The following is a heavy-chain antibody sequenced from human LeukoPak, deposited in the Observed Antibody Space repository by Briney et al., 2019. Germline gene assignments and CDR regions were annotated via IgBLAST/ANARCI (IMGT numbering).Heavy chain of an antibody. CDR1: GFTFSSYG. Sequence: PGGSLRLSCAAPGFTFSSYGMPWVRQAPGKGLEWVAFIRYDGSNKYYADSVKGRFTISRDNSKNTLYLQMNSLRAEDTAVYYCAKDGWELGDYWGQGTLVTVSS. D-gene: IGHD1-26*01. CDR3: AKDGWELGDY. V-gene: IGHV3-30*02. J-gene: IGHJ4*02. CDR2: IRYDGSNK.